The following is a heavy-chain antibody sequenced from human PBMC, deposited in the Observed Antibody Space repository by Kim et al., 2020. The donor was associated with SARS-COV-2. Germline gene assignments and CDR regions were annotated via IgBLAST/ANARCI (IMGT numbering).Heavy chain of an antibody. CDR2: SSWNCGDI. CDR1: GFTFDDDA. D-gene: IGHD5-12*01. J-gene: IGHJ4*02. CDR3: AKDYPLSGYGYFDY. V-gene: IGHV3-9*01. Sequence: GGSLRLSCAASGFTFDDDAMHWVRQAPGKGLEWVSGSSWNCGDIGYADSVKGRFTISRDNAKNSLYLQMNSLRAEDTALYYCAKDYPLSGYGYFDYWGQGTPVTVSP.